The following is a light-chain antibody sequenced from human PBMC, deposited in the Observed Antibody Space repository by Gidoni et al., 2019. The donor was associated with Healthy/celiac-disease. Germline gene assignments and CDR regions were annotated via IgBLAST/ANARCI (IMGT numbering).Light chain of an antibody. J-gene: IGLJ2*01. CDR1: SSDGGGYNY. V-gene: IGLV2-14*01. Sequence: QSALTQPASVSVSPGQSITISCTGTSSDGGGYNYVSWYQQHPGKAPKLMIYEVSNRPSGVSNRFSGSKSGNTASLTISGLQAEDEADYYCSSYTSSSTLVVFGGGTKLTVL. CDR3: SSYTSSSTLVV. CDR2: EVS.